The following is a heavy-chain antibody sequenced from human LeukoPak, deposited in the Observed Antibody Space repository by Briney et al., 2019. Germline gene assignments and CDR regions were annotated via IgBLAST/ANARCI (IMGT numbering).Heavy chain of an antibody. CDR3: AKAPPYCSGGSCPYNWFDP. Sequence: GGSLRLSCAASGFTFSSYAMSWVRQAPGKGLEWVSAISGSGGSTYYADSVKSRFTISRDNSKNTLYLQMNSLRAEDTAVYYCAKAPPYCSGGSCPYNWFDPWGQGTLVTVSS. D-gene: IGHD2-15*01. J-gene: IGHJ5*02. CDR1: GFTFSSYA. CDR2: ISGSGGST. V-gene: IGHV3-23*01.